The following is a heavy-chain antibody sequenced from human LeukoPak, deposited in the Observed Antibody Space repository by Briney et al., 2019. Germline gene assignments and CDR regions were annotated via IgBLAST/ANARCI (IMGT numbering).Heavy chain of an antibody. V-gene: IGHV3-74*01. CDR1: GFTFSSYW. Sequence: GGSLRLSCAASGFTFSSYWMHWVRQAPGKGLVWVSRINSDGSSTNYADSVKGRFTTSRDNSKNTLYVQMNSLRAEDTAVYYCAKSTSGWSFDSWGQGTPVSVSS. CDR3: AKSTSGWSFDS. J-gene: IGHJ4*02. D-gene: IGHD6-19*01. CDR2: INSDGSST.